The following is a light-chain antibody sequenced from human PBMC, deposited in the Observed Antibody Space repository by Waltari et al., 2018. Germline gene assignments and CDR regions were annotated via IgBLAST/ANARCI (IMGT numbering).Light chain of an antibody. CDR3: CSYAGVTTFDV. Sequence: QSALTQPASVSGSPGQSITISCTGTSNDVGSYNLVSWYQQRPGKAPKFSIYEVTRRPSGRSSRFSGSKSGNTASRTISGLQAEDEADYFCCSYAGVTTFDVVGTGTRVTVL. CDR2: EVT. V-gene: IGLV2-23*02. J-gene: IGLJ1*01. CDR1: SNDVGSYNL.